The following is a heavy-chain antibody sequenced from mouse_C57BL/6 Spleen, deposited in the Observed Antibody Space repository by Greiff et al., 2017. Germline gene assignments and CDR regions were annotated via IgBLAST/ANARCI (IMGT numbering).Heavy chain of an antibody. V-gene: IGHV3-6*01. CDR3: ARDRGELGAY. CDR2: ISYDGSN. D-gene: IGHD3-1*01. Sequence: EVQLQESGPGLVKPSQSLSLTCSVTGYSITSGYYWNWIRQFPGNKLEWMGYISYDGSNNYNPSLKNRISITRDTSKNQFFLKLNSVTTEDTATYYCARDRGELGAYWGQGTLVTVSA. J-gene: IGHJ3*01. CDR1: GYSITSGYY.